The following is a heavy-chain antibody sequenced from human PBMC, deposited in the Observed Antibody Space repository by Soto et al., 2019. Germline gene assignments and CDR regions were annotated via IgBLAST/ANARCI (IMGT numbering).Heavy chain of an antibody. V-gene: IGHV3-43*01. CDR3: VKDMAYGGNSGPLDC. CDR1: GFTFSGYT. CDR2: INWDSGGT. D-gene: IGHD4-17*01. Sequence: EVQLVESGGGVVQPGGSLRLSCAASGFTFSGYTMHWVRQAPGKGLEWVSLINWDSGGTYYADSVRGRFTISRDNSKNSLYLQMNSLRNEDTALYYCVKDMAYGGNSGPLDCWGQGTLATVSS. J-gene: IGHJ4*02.